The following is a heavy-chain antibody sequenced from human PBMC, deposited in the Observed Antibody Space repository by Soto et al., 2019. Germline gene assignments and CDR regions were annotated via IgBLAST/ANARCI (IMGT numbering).Heavy chain of an antibody. J-gene: IGHJ6*02. D-gene: IGHD6-19*01. Sequence: QVQLVQSGAEVKKPGSSVKVSCKASGGTFSSYAISWVRQAPGQGLEWMGGIIPIFGTANYAQKFQGRVTITADESTSTAYMELSSLRSEDTAVYYCARDGRTYSSGRYAPGYYYGMDVWGPGTTVTVSS. CDR2: IIPIFGTA. CDR1: GGTFSSYA. V-gene: IGHV1-69*01. CDR3: ARDGRTYSSGRYAPGYYYGMDV.